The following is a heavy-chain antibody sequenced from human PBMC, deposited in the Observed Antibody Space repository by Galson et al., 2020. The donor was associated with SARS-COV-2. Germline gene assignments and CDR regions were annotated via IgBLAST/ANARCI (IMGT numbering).Heavy chain of an antibody. Sequence: WGSLRLSCAASGFTFSSYARSWVRQSPGKGLEWVASISGSGASTYYADSVKGRFTISRDNSKNTLYLQMNRLRAEDPAISYCAQMAGLAVAARPTWSPGTLVTVSS. J-gene: IGHJ4*02. CDR2: ISGSGAST. CDR1: GFTFSSYA. CDR3: AQMAGLAVAARPT. D-gene: IGHD2-15*01. V-gene: IGHV3-23*01.